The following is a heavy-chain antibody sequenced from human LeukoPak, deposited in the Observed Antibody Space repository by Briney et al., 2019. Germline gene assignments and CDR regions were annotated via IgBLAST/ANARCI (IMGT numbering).Heavy chain of an antibody. Sequence: GASVKVPCKASLYTFTGYYMHWVRQAPGKGLEWMGWINPNSGGTNYAQKFQGRVTKTRDTSISTDYMALSRLRSDDTAVYYCARDVDTAMVTFSAWGQGTMVTVSS. D-gene: IGHD5-18*01. CDR2: INPNSGGT. CDR3: ARDVDTAMVTFSA. CDR1: LYTFTGYY. V-gene: IGHV1-2*02. J-gene: IGHJ3*01.